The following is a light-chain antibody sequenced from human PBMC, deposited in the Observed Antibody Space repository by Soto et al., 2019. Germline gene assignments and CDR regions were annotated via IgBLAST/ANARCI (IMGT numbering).Light chain of an antibody. CDR2: GAS. CDR1: QSVSSSY. Sequence: EIVLTQSPGTLSLSPGERATLSCRASQSVSSSYLAWYQQKPGQAPRLLIYGASSRATGIPDRFSGSGSGTDFTLTISRLEPEDFAVYYCKKYGSSPVAFGQGTRVDIK. J-gene: IGKJ1*01. CDR3: KKYGSSPVA. V-gene: IGKV3-20*01.